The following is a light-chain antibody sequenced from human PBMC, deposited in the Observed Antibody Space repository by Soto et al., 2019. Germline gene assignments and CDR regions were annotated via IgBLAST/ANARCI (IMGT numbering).Light chain of an antibody. Sequence: DIQMTQSPSTLSASVGDRVTITCRASQSISSRLAWYQQKPGKAPKLLTYRAPRLESGAPSRFSGMASGSGFTITGKALQPDEFASYYGEESGRYPYTYGHGTKL. CDR3: EESGRYPYT. J-gene: IGKJ2*01. CDR2: RAP. V-gene: IGKV1-5*03. CDR1: QSISSR.